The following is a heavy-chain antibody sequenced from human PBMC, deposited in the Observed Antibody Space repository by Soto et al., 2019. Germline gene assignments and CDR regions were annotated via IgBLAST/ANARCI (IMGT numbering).Heavy chain of an antibody. CDR2: IWYDGSNK. CDR1: GFTFSRYG. J-gene: IGHJ6*02. Sequence: QVQLVESGGGVVQPGRSLRLSCAASGFTFSRYGMNWVRQAPGKGLEWVAVIWYDGSNKYYADSVKGRFTISRDNSKNTLYLQMNSLRAEDTAVYYCAGGDYVSGSNPHMDVWGQGTTVTVSS. D-gene: IGHD3-16*02. V-gene: IGHV3-33*01. CDR3: AGGDYVSGSNPHMDV.